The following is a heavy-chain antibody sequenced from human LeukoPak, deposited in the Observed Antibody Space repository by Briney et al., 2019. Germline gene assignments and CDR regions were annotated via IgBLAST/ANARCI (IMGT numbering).Heavy chain of an antibody. CDR3: AKDAGYSSGGSVLYYYYYMDV. Sequence: GRSLRLFCAASGFIFYDYATHWVRHASGKGLEWVLGHSWNRGSIVYADSVKGRFTMSRDNAKNSLYLQMNSLRAEDTALYYCAKDAGYSSGGSVLYYYYYMDVWGKGTTVTVSS. CDR2: HSWNRGSI. D-gene: IGHD6-19*01. CDR1: GFIFYDYA. J-gene: IGHJ6*03. V-gene: IGHV3-9*01.